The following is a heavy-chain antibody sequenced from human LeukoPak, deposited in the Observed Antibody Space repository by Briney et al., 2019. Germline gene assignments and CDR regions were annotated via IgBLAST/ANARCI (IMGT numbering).Heavy chain of an antibody. D-gene: IGHD5-18*01. CDR3: ARVPIGGYGVFDY. J-gene: IGHJ4*02. Sequence: GASVKVSCKAYGYTFTGYYMHWVRQAPGQGLEWMGWINPNSGGTNYAQKFQGRVTMTRDTSISTAYMELSRLRSDDTAVYYCARVPIGGYGVFDYWGQGTLVTVSS. CDR2: INPNSGGT. CDR1: GYTFTGYY. V-gene: IGHV1-2*02.